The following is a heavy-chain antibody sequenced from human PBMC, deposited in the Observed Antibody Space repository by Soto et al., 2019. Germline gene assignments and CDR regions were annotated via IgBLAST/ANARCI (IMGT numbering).Heavy chain of an antibody. D-gene: IGHD3-22*01. Sequence: ESGGGVVQPGRSLRLSCAASGFTFSSYGMHWVRQAPGKGLEWVAVISYDGSNKYYADSVKGRFTISRDNSKNTLYLQMNSLRAEDTAVYYCAKDQYYYDSSGYYYVGYFDYWCQGTLVTVSS. V-gene: IGHV3-30*18. CDR1: GFTFSSYG. CDR3: AKDQYYYDSSGYYYVGYFDY. J-gene: IGHJ4*02. CDR2: ISYDGSNK.